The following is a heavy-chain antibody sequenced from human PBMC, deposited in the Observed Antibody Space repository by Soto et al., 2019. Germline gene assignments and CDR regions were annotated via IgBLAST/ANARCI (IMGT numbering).Heavy chain of an antibody. Sequence: SETLSLTCAVYGGSFSGYYWSWIRQPPGKGLEWIGYIFYSGSTTYNPSLKSRVTISLDTSKNQFSLKVSSVTAADTAVYYCARDLFGDGYNFRYWGQGTQVTVSS. CDR2: IFYSGST. CDR1: GGSFSGYY. D-gene: IGHD5-12*01. V-gene: IGHV4-59*01. CDR3: ARDLFGDGYNFRY. J-gene: IGHJ4*02.